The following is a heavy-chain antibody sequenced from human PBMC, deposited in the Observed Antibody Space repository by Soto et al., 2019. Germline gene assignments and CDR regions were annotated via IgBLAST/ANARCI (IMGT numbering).Heavy chain of an antibody. CDR3: ARVYNSNSDS. CDR1: KFTFSYYW. Sequence: GGSLRLSCAASKFTFSYYWMNWVRQAPGKGLEWVASIKQDGSEKYYADSVKGRFTISRDNAKNSLYLQMNSLRADDTAVYYCARVYNSNSDSWGQGTLVTVSS. D-gene: IGHD6-13*01. V-gene: IGHV3-7*01. CDR2: IKQDGSEK. J-gene: IGHJ4*02.